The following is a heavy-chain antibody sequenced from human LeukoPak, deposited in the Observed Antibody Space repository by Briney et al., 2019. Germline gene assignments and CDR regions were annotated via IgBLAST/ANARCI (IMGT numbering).Heavy chain of an antibody. CDR3: ASNFHGGYHY. J-gene: IGHJ4*02. Sequence: PGGALRLSCAASEFTFSAYWMHWVRQVPGKGLVWVSRINSDGSSTSYADSVRGRFTISRDNAENTLYLQMNSLRAEGTAVYYCASNFHGGYHYWGQGTLVTVSS. D-gene: IGHD4-17*01. V-gene: IGHV3-74*01. CDR2: INSDGSST. CDR1: EFTFSAYW.